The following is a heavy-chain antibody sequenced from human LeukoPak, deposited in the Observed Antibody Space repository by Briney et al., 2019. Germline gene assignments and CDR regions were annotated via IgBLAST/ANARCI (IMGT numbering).Heavy chain of an antibody. CDR2: ISSSSSYI. CDR1: GFTFSSYS. J-gene: IGHJ6*04. Sequence: PGGSLRLSCAASGFTFSSYSMNSVRQAPGKGLEWVSSISSSSSYIYYADSVNGRFTISRDNAKNSLYLQMTSLRAEDTAVYYCAELGITMIGGVWGKGTTVTISS. CDR3: AELGITMIGGV. V-gene: IGHV3-21*01. D-gene: IGHD3-10*02.